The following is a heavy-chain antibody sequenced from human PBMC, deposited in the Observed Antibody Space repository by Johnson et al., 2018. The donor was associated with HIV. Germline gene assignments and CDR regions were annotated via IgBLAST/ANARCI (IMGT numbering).Heavy chain of an antibody. CDR2: IKQDGSEK. CDR1: GFTFSSYG. CDR3: ARDLRWSYDAFDI. J-gene: IGHJ3*02. Sequence: EVQLVESGGGVVQPGGSLRLSCAASGFTFSSYGMHWVRQAPGKGLEWVANIKQDGSEKYYVDSVKGRFTISRDNAKNSLYLQMNSLRAEDTAVYYCARDLRWSYDAFDIWGQGTMVTVSS. D-gene: IGHD5-24*01. V-gene: IGHV3-7*01.